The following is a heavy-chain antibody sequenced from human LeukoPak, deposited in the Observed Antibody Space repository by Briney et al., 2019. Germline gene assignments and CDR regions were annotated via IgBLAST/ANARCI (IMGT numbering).Heavy chain of an antibody. Sequence: SETLPLTCIVSGGSISRHYWSWIRQPAGKGLEWIGRMYTSGSTNYNPSLKSRVTMSVDTSKNQFSLKLSSVTAADTAVYYCAKEEGKLVGLFYYYYMDVWGKGTTVTVSS. CDR2: MYTSGST. V-gene: IGHV4-4*07. CDR3: AKEEGKLVGLFYYYYMDV. D-gene: IGHD6-13*01. J-gene: IGHJ6*03. CDR1: GGSISRHY.